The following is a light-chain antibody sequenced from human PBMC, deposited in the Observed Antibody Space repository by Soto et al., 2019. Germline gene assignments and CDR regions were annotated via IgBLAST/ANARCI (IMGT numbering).Light chain of an antibody. CDR3: QSYASSLSGYV. V-gene: IGLV1-40*01. J-gene: IGLJ1*01. CDR2: GNS. Sequence: QSALTQPPSVSGAPGQRVTISFTWSSSNIGAGYDVHWYQQLPGTAPKLLSYGNSNRPSGVPDRFSGSKSGTSASLAITGLQAEDEADYYCQSYASSLSGYVFGTGTKLTVL. CDR1: SSNIGAGYD.